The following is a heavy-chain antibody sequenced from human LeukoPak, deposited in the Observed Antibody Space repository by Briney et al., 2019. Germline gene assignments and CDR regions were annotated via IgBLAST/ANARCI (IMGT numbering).Heavy chain of an antibody. CDR2: ISYDGSNK. V-gene: IGHV3-30*18. CDR1: GFTFSSYG. J-gene: IGHJ4*02. Sequence: GRSLRLSCAASGFTFSSYGMHWVRQAPGKGLEWVADISYDGSNKYYADSVKGRFTISRDNSKNPLYLQMSSLRAEDTAVYYCAKAGFYSSSWSFDYWGQGTLVTVSS. CDR3: AKAGFYSSSWSFDY. D-gene: IGHD6-13*01.